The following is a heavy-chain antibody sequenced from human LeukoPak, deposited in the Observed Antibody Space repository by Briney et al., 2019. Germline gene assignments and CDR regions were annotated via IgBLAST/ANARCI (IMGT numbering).Heavy chain of an antibody. Sequence: SETLSLTCTVSGGSISNKYWSWIRQPPGKGLEWIGYIYYSGSTNYNPSLKSRVTILVDTSKNQFSLKLSSVTAADTAVYYRARLMVDPYYFDYWGQGTLVTVSS. CDR1: GGSISNKY. V-gene: IGHV4-59*12. CDR3: ARLMVDPYYFDY. D-gene: IGHD2-15*01. CDR2: IYYSGST. J-gene: IGHJ4*02.